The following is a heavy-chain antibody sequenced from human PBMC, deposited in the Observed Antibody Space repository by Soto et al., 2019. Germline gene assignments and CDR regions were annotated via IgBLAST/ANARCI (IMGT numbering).Heavy chain of an antibody. J-gene: IGHJ4*02. CDR1: GYTFTGYY. CDR3: AREEWNGSGSYYNGPFDY. Sequence: ASVKVSCKASGYTFTGYYMHWVRQAPGQGLEWMGWINPNSGGTNYAQKFQGWVTMTRDTSISTAYMELSRLRSDDTAVYYCAREEWNGSGSYYNGPFDYWGQGTPVTVS. V-gene: IGHV1-2*04. D-gene: IGHD3-10*01. CDR2: INPNSGGT.